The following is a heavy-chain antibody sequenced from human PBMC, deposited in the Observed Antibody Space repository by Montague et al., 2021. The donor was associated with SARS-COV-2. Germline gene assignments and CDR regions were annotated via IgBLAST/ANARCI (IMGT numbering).Heavy chain of an antibody. J-gene: IGHJ4*02. D-gene: IGHD5-18*01. Sequence: SETLSLTCNVSGGSISSYYWSWIRHPPARGLQRIGYVYYTGTTNYDPSPNSRGTISVDKSKNQFSLTLNPVTAAATAASYCSGDVSGGYTPYFDFWGQGTLVTVSS. CDR3: SGDVSGGYTPYFDF. CDR1: GGSISSYY. CDR2: VYYTGTT. V-gene: IGHV4-59*01.